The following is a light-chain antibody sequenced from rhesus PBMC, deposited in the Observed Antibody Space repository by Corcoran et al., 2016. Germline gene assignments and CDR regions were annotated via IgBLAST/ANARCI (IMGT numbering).Light chain of an antibody. CDR1: QSVSSY. CDR3: YQHSSGYS. V-gene: IGKV3-10*01. Sequence: QVILTQSPATLSLSPGERATPSCRAIQSVSSYLACYQQKPGQAPRLLIYGAPTRATGIPDRFSGSGYGTDFTLTISSLEPEDVGVYHCYQHSSGYSFGQGTKVEIK. J-gene: IGKJ2*01. CDR2: GAP.